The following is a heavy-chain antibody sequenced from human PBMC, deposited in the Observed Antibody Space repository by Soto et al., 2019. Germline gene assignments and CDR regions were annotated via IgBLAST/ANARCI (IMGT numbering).Heavy chain of an antibody. J-gene: IGHJ4*02. CDR3: SRGVSAGVDY. V-gene: IGHV1-8*01. Sequence: QVQLVQSGAEVREPGASVKVSCKASGYSFTSLDINWVRQTAGQGLEWMGWMQPSTGRTGYAQKCQGRVTMPRDTSINTAYMQLTTLTSYDTAFYYCSRGVSAGVDYWGQGTLVTGSS. CDR2: MQPSTGRT. CDR1: GYSFTSLD. D-gene: IGHD1-26*01.